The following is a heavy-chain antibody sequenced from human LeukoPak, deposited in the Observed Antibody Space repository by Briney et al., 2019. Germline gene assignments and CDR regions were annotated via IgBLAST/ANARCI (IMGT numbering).Heavy chain of an antibody. CDR2: ISTRSSYL. Sequence: PGGSLRLSCAASGFTLSTYTMSWVRQAPGKGLQWVSSISTRSSYLYYADSVKGRFTISRDDAMNSLYLQLNSLRAEDTAVYYCATLASTDGYWGQGTLVTVSS. CDR1: GFTLSTYT. CDR3: ATLASTDGY. V-gene: IGHV3-21*01. J-gene: IGHJ4*02. D-gene: IGHD1-1*01.